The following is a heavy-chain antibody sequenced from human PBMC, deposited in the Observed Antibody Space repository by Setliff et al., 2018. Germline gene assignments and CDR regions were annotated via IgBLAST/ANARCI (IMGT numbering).Heavy chain of an antibody. J-gene: IGHJ6*03. CDR3: GRASRFGTTKYRGDYYMDD. CDR1: GYTFTTYA. CDR2: INTNTGNP. V-gene: IGHV7-4-1*02. Sequence: ASVKVSCKASGYTFTTYAISWMRQAPGQGLEWMGWINTNTGNPSYAQGFTGRFVFSLDTSVSTAYLQISSLKAEDTALYYSGRASRFGTTKYRGDYYMDDWGKGTTVTVSS. D-gene: IGHD3-10*01.